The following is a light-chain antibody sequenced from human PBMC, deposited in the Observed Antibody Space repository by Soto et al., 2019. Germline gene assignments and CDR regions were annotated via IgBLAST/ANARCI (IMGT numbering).Light chain of an antibody. CDR3: HQYGMSPWS. CDR2: GAS. J-gene: IGKJ1*01. Sequence: EIVMTQSPATLSVSPGERFTLSCRASQSVRHNLAWYQQKPGQAPRLLIYGASSRATGIPDRFSGSGSGTDFTLTISRLEAEDSAVYYCHQYGMSPWSFGQGTKVDIK. V-gene: IGKV3-20*01. CDR1: QSVRHN.